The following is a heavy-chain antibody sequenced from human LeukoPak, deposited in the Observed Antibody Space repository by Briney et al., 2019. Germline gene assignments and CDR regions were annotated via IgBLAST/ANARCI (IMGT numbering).Heavy chain of an antibody. V-gene: IGHV3-74*01. CDR2: IKGDGSYT. CDR3: AKGYSSSWSRYFDY. D-gene: IGHD6-13*01. CDR1: GFTSSSFW. Sequence: GGSLRLSCAASGFTSSSFWMEWVRQAPGKGLEWVSRIKGDGSYTTYADSVKGRFTISRDNAKNTLYLQMNSLRVEDTAVYYCAKGYSSSWSRYFDYWGQGTLVTVSS. J-gene: IGHJ4*02.